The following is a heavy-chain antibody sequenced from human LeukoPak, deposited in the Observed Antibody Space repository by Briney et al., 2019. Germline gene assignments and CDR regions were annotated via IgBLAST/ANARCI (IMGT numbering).Heavy chain of an antibody. CDR3: ARAIVGYCSVNSCYFDAFDI. D-gene: IGHD2-15*01. V-gene: IGHV4-59*12. J-gene: IGHJ3*02. CDR1: GGSISSYY. Sequence: PSETLSLTCTVSGGSISSYYWSWIRQPPGKGLEWIGSIYYNGSTYYNPSLKSRVTISLDTSKNQFSLKLNSMTAADTAVYYCARAIVGYCSVNSCYFDAFDIWGPGAMVTVSS. CDR2: IYYNGST.